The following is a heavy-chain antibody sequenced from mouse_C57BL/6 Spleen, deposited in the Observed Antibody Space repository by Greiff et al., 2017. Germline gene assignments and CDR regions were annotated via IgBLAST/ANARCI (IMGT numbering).Heavy chain of an antibody. V-gene: IGHV1-53*01. Sequence: QVQLQQPGTELVKPGASVKLSCKASGYTFTSYWMHWVKQRPGQGLEWIGNINPSNGGTNYNEKFKSKATLTVDKSSSTAYMQLSSLTSEDSAVYYWARDSEGYVAWFAYWGQGTLVTVSA. CDR1: GYTFTSYW. D-gene: IGHD3-2*02. CDR3: ARDSEGYVAWFAY. CDR2: INPSNGGT. J-gene: IGHJ3*01.